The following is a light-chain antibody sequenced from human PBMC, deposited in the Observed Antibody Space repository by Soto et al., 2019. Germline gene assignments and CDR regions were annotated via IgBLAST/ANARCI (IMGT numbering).Light chain of an antibody. CDR1: SSDVGGYDY. V-gene: IGLV2-14*01. CDR2: EVT. Sequence: QSALTQPASVSGSPGQSITISCTGTSSDVGGYDYVSWYQQHPDKAPKLIIYEVTDRPSGVSSRFSGSKSGNTASLTISGLHAEDEADYYCSSLTSGSTRVFGTGTKLTVL. J-gene: IGLJ1*01. CDR3: SSLTSGSTRV.